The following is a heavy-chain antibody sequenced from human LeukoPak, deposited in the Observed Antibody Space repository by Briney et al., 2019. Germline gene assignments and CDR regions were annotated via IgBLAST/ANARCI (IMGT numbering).Heavy chain of an antibody. Sequence: GGSLRLSCAASGFTFSSYSMNWVRQAPGKGLEWVSSISSSRSYIYYADSVKGRFTISRDNAKNSLYLQMNSLGAEDTAVYYCARASVLIAAAPFDYWGQGTLVTVSS. J-gene: IGHJ4*02. D-gene: IGHD6-13*01. V-gene: IGHV3-21*01. CDR2: ISSSRSYI. CDR1: GFTFSSYS. CDR3: ARASVLIAAAPFDY.